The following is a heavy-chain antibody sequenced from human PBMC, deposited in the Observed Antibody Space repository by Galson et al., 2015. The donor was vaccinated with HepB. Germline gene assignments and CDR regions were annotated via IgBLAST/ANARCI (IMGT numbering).Heavy chain of an antibody. CDR2: ISTYNGDT. CDR3: VRDLYSAGATWDDTFDV. J-gene: IGHJ3*01. D-gene: IGHD1-26*01. CDR1: GYTFTNYG. V-gene: IGHV1-18*01. Sequence: SVKVSCKASGYTFTNYGISWVRQAPGQGLEWMGWISTYNGDTNYAQRLQGRVTITTDTSTSSVNMELRSLRSDDTAVYYCVRDLYSAGATWDDTFDVWGQGKMVTVSS.